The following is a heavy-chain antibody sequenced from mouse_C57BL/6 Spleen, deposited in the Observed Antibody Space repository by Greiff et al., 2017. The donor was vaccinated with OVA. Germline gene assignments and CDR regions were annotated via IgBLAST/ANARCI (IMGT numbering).Heavy chain of an antibody. V-gene: IGHV1-61*01. Sequence: QVQLQQPGAELVRPGSSVKLSCKASGYTFTSYWMDWVKQRPGQGLEWIGNIYPSDSETHYNQKFKDKAPLTVDKSSITAYMQLSSLTSEDAAVYYCARRVLLRYPYDYWGQGTTLTVSS. J-gene: IGHJ2*01. CDR3: ARRVLLRYPYDY. CDR2: IYPSDSET. D-gene: IGHD1-1*01. CDR1: GYTFTSYW.